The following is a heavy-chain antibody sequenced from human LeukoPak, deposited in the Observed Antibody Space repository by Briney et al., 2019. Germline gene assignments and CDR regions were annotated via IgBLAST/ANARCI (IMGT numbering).Heavy chain of an antibody. D-gene: IGHD3-16*01. Sequence: SETLSLTCAVYGGSFSGYYWSWIRQPPGKGLEWIGEINHSGSTNYNPSLRSRVTISVDTSKNQFSLKLSSVTAADTAVYYCARVMSTSFDYWGQGTLVTVSS. CDR2: INHSGST. CDR1: GGSFSGYY. V-gene: IGHV4-34*01. J-gene: IGHJ4*02. CDR3: ARVMSTSFDY.